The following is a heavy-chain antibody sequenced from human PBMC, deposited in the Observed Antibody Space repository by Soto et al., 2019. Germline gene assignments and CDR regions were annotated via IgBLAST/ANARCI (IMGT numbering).Heavy chain of an antibody. J-gene: IGHJ4*02. CDR1: GGSISSGGYY. V-gene: IGHV4-31*02. Sequence: SETLSLTCTVSGGSISSGGYYWSWVRQHPGKDLEWIGYIYYSGSTYYNPSLKSRLTISVDTSKNQFSLKLSSVTAADMAVYYCAREGSYSAYNFAHGIQLWSFDFWGQGALVTVSS. D-gene: IGHD5-12*01. CDR3: AREGSYSAYNFAHGIQLWSFDF. CDR2: IYYSGST.